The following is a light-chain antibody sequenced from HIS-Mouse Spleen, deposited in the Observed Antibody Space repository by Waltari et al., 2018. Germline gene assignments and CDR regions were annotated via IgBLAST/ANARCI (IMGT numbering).Light chain of an antibody. Sequence: QSALTQPASVSGSPGQSITIPCTGTSRDVGTYNLASWYQQHPGKAPQLMIYEGSKRPSGVSNRFSGSKSGNTASLTISGLQAEDEADYYCCSYAGSSTYWVFGGGTKLTVL. CDR2: EGS. V-gene: IGLV2-23*01. CDR1: SRDVGTYNL. J-gene: IGLJ3*02. CDR3: CSYAGSSTYWV.